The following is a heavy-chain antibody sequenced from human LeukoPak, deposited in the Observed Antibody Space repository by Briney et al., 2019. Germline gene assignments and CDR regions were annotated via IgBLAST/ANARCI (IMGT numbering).Heavy chain of an antibody. CDR2: TSAGGSGT. Sequence: GGSLRPSCASSGFTYSNFGMSWVRQGPGKGLECVSNTSAGGSGTYFADSVKGRFRISRDNSKSTLFLQMNSLRVEDTAIYYCATLSSGGSGSYHHYWGQGTLVTVSS. V-gene: IGHV3-23*01. CDR3: ATLSSGGSGSYHHY. J-gene: IGHJ4*02. D-gene: IGHD3-10*01. CDR1: GFTYSNFG.